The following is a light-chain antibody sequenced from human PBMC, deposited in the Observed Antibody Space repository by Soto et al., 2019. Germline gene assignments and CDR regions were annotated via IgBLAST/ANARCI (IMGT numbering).Light chain of an antibody. CDR3: SSYSGSSTLVI. Sequence: QSALTQPTSVSGSPGQSITISCTGTSSDVGGYNYVSWYQHHPGKAPKLMIYEVSNRPSGVSNRFSGSKSGNTASLTISGLQEEDEADYYCSSYSGSSTLVIFGGGTKLTVL. CDR2: EVS. J-gene: IGLJ2*01. CDR1: SSDVGGYNY. V-gene: IGLV2-14*01.